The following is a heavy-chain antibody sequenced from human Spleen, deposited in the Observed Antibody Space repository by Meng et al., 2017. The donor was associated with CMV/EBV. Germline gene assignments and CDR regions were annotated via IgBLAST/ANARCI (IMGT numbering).Heavy chain of an antibody. Sequence: GESLKISCAASGFTVSSNEMSWVRQAPGKGLEWVSSFSGGSTYYADSVKGRFTNSRDNSKNSLYLQMNSLRAEDTAVYFCARERASCGGDCLDYWGQGTLVTVSS. CDR3: ARERASCGGDCLDY. D-gene: IGHD2-21*01. CDR1: GFTVSSNE. CDR2: FSGGST. V-gene: IGHV3-38-3*01. J-gene: IGHJ4*02.